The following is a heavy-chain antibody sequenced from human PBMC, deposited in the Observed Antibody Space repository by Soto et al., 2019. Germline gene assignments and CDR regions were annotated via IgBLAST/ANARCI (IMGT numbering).Heavy chain of an antibody. CDR3: ARHAGYSYGSVGHDAFDI. J-gene: IGHJ3*02. V-gene: IGHV5-51*01. D-gene: IGHD5-18*01. Sequence: PGESLKISCKGSGYSFTSYWIGWVRQMPGKGLEWMGIIYPGDSDTRYSPSFQGQVTISADKSISTAYLQWSSLKASDTAMYYCARHAGYSYGSVGHDAFDIWGQGTMVTVSS. CDR1: GYSFTSYW. CDR2: IYPGDSDT.